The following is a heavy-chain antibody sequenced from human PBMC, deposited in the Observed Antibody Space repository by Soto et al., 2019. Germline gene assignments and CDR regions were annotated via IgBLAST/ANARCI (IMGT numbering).Heavy chain of an antibody. CDR1: GGSVSSYY. D-gene: IGHD2-21*02. CDR3: ARCGGACYSVDY. J-gene: IGHJ4*02. V-gene: IGHV4-59*02. CDR2: IYYSGST. Sequence: SETLSLTCTVSGGSVSSYYWSWIRQPPGKGLQWIGYIYYSGSTNYNPSLKSRVTISVDTSKNQFSLKLSSVTAADTAVYYCARCGGACYSVDYWGQGTLVTVSS.